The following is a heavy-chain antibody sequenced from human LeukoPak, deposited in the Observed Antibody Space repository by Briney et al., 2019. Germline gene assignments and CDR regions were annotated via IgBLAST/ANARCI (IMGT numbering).Heavy chain of an antibody. J-gene: IGHJ5*02. Sequence: PSETLSLTCTVSGGSISSYYWSWIRQPPGKGLEWIGYIYYSGSTNYNPSLKSRVTISVDTSKNQFSLKLSSVTAADTAVYYCARAPPHYYYDSSGYSPWGQGTLVTVSS. D-gene: IGHD3-22*01. CDR3: ARAPPHYYYDSSGYSP. CDR1: GGSISSYY. CDR2: IYYSGST. V-gene: IGHV4-59*08.